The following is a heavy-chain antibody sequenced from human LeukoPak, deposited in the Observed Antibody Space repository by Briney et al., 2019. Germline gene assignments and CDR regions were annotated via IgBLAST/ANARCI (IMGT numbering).Heavy chain of an antibody. CDR1: GFTFTVYA. J-gene: IGHJ4*02. D-gene: IGHD2-8*01. CDR3: ARDQWGPDY. V-gene: IGHV3-64*01. Sequence: GGSLRLSCAASGFTFTVYAMHWVRQAPGKGLEYVSAISNNGGSTFYANSVKGRFTTSRENSKSTLYLQMGSLRAEDMGVYYCARDQWGPDYWGQGTLVTVSS. CDR2: ISNNGGST.